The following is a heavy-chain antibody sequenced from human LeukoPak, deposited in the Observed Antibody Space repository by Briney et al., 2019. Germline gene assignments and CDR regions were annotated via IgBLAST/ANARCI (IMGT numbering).Heavy chain of an antibody. Sequence: GGSLRLSCAASGFTFSSYAMSWVRQAPGKGLEWVSAISGSGGSTYYADSVKGRFTISRDNSKNTLYLQMSSLRAEDTAVYYCAKDLRCKKGSCYSTTYYFDYWGQGTLVTVSS. V-gene: IGHV3-23*01. CDR1: GFTFSSYA. D-gene: IGHD2-15*01. CDR2: ISGSGGST. CDR3: AKDLRCKKGSCYSTTYYFDY. J-gene: IGHJ4*02.